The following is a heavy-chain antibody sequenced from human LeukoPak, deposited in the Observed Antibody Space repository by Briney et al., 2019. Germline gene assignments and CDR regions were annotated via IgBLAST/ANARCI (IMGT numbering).Heavy chain of an antibody. D-gene: IGHD4-17*01. CDR2: INPNGGGT. J-gene: IGHJ4*02. CDR1: GYTFTGYY. Sequence: ASVKVSCKASGYTFTGYYMHWVRQAPGQGLEWMGRINPNGGGTNYAQKFQGRVTMTRDTSISTAYMKLSRLRSDDTAVYYCAVNDYGDYVPSNWGQGTLVTVSS. CDR3: AVNDYGDYVPSN. V-gene: IGHV1-2*06.